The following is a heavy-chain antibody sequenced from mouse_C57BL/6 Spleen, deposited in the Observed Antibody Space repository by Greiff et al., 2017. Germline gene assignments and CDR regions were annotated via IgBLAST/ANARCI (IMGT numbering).Heavy chain of an antibody. CDR2: ISYDGSN. CDR3: ARDPGYYYGSLYAMDY. Sequence: EVKLLESGPGLVKPSQSLSLTCSVTGYSITSGYYWNWIRQFPGNKLEWMGYISYDGSNNYNPSLKNRISITRDTSKNQFFLKLNSVTTEDTATYYCARDPGYYYGSLYAMDYWGQGTSVTVSS. J-gene: IGHJ4*01. D-gene: IGHD1-1*01. V-gene: IGHV3-6*01. CDR1: GYSITSGYY.